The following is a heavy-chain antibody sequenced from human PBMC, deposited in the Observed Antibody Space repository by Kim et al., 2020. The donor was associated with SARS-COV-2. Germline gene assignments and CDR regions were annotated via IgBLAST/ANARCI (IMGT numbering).Heavy chain of an antibody. CDR3: ARDRGTGTFGYLFDY. Sequence: ASVKVSCKASGYTFTSYYMHWVRQAPGQGLEWMGIINPSGGSTSYAQKFQGRVTMTRDTSTSTVYMELSSLRSEDTAVYYCARDRGTGTFGYLFDYWGQGTLVTVSS. V-gene: IGHV1-46*01. CDR2: INPSGGST. CDR1: GYTFTSYY. D-gene: IGHD3-10*01. J-gene: IGHJ4*02.